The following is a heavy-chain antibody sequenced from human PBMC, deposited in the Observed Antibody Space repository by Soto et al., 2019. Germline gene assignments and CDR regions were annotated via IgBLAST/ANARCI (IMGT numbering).Heavy chain of an antibody. CDR2: ISGTGTTT. Sequence: VGSLRLSCAASGFTFSSYAMTWVRQAPGKGLEWVSTISGTGTTTYYADSVKGRFTISRDNSKNTLYLQMNSLRTEDTAVYYCVKAVYLLEFDYWGQGTLLTVSS. J-gene: IGHJ4*02. CDR3: VKAVYLLEFDY. D-gene: IGHD2-8*01. CDR1: GFTFSSYA. V-gene: IGHV3-23*01.